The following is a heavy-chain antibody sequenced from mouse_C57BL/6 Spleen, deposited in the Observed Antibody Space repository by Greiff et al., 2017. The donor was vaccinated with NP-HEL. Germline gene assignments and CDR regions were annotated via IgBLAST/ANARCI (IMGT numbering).Heavy chain of an antibody. V-gene: IGHV5-9-1*02. Sequence: EVMLVESGEGLVKPGGSLKLSCAASGFTFSSYAMSWVRQTPEKRLEWVAYISSGGDYIYYADTVKGRFTISRDNARNTLYLQMSSLKSEDTAMYYCTRDGHYYGNYYAMDYWGQGTSVTVSS. CDR1: GFTFSSYA. CDR2: ISSGGDYI. J-gene: IGHJ4*01. D-gene: IGHD1-1*01. CDR3: TRDGHYYGNYYAMDY.